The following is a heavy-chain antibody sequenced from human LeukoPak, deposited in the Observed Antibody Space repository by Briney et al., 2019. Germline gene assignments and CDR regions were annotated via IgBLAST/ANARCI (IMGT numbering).Heavy chain of an antibody. J-gene: IGHJ4*02. CDR3: ARRSDSSGLY. Sequence: PSETLSLTCAVSGGSISSSSYYWGWIRQPPRKGLEWIGCIHYSGSTYYNPSLKSRVTISVDTSKNQFSLKLSSVTAADTAVYYCARRSDSSGLYWGQGTLVTVSS. V-gene: IGHV4-39*01. CDR2: IHYSGST. D-gene: IGHD3-22*01. CDR1: GGSISSSSYY.